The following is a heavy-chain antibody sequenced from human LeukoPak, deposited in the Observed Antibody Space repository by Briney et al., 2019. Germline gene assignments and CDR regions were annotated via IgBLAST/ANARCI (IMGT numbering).Heavy chain of an antibody. V-gene: IGHV3-23*01. CDR2: ISGSGGST. D-gene: IGHD3-22*01. CDR1: GFTFSSYA. J-gene: IGHJ4*02. Sequence: GGSLRLSCAASGFTFSSYAMSWVRQAPGKGLEWVSAISGSGGSTYYADSVKGRFTISRDNSKNTLYLQMNSLRAEDMAVYYCAKDQYMYYYDSSGYLGDYWGQGTLVTVSS. CDR3: AKDQYMYYYDSSGYLGDY.